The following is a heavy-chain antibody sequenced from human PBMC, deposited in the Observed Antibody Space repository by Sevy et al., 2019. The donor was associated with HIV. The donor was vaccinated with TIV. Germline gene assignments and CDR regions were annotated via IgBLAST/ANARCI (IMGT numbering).Heavy chain of an antibody. Sequence: GESLKISCKGSGYSFTSYWIGWVRQMPGKGLEWMGIIYPGDSDTRYSPSFQGQVTISADKSISTAYLQWSSLKASDTAMYYCARHGIAGVQGVQPLYLERTNWFDPWGQGTLVTVSS. V-gene: IGHV5-51*01. CDR2: IYPGDSDT. D-gene: IGHD1-20*01. CDR3: ARHGIAGVQGVQPLYLERTNWFDP. J-gene: IGHJ5*02. CDR1: GYSFTSYW.